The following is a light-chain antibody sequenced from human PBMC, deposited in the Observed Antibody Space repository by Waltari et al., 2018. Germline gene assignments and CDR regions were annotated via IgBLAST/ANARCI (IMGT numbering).Light chain of an antibody. J-gene: IGKJ1*01. CDR2: RAS. V-gene: IGKV1-9*01. CDR1: QGISSN. CDR3: LQLNSYRRT. Sequence: DIHLTQSPSFLSASVGDRVTITCRASQGISSNLAWYQQKPGKAPKLLIYRASTLQSGVPSRFSGSESGTDFTLTISSLQPEDVATYYCLQLNSYRRTFGQGTKVEVK.